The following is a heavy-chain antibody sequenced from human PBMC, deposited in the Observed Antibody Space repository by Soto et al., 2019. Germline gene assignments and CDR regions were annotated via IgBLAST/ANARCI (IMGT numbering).Heavy chain of an antibody. V-gene: IGHV3-23*01. J-gene: IGHJ4*02. CDR1: GFTFSSYA. D-gene: IGHD3-22*01. CDR3: AKGTGYYDSSHDY. CDR2: ISGSGGST. Sequence: PWGSLRLSCAASGFTFSSYAMSWVRQAPGKGLEWVSAISGSGGSTYYADSVKGRFTISRDNSKNTLYLQMNSLRAEDTAVYYCAKGTGYYDSSHDYWGQGTLATVSS.